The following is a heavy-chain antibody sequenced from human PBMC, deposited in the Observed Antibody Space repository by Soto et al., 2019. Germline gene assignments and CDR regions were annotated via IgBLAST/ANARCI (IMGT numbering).Heavy chain of an antibody. CDR3: ARGAIFGVVIY. Sequence: SQTLSLTCTVSGGSISSGDYYWSWIRQPPGKGLEWIGYIYYSGSTYYNPSLKSRVTISVDTSKNQFSLKLSSVTAADTAVDYCARGAIFGVVIYWGQGTLVTVSS. CDR2: IYYSGST. V-gene: IGHV4-30-4*01. CDR1: GGSISSGDYY. D-gene: IGHD3-3*01. J-gene: IGHJ4*02.